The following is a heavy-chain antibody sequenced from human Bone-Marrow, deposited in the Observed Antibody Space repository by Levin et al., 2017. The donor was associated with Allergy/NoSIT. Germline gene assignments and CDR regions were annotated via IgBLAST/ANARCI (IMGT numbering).Heavy chain of an antibody. J-gene: IGHJ4*02. CDR3: ASEPLRGIVGAISPSDY. D-gene: IGHD1-26*01. Sequence: GGSLRLSCKASGGTFSSYAISWVRQAPGQGLEWMGGIIPIFGTANYAQKFQGRVTITADESTSTAYMELSSLRSEDTAVYYCASEPLRGIVGAISPSDYWGQGTLVTVSS. V-gene: IGHV1-69*01. CDR2: IIPIFGTA. CDR1: GGTFSSYA.